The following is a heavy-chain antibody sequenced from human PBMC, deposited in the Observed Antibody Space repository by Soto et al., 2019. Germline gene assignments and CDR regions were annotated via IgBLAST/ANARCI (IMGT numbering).Heavy chain of an antibody. D-gene: IGHD5-12*01. V-gene: IGHV4-30-2*01. CDR1: GGSISSGGYS. J-gene: IGHJ4*02. Sequence: SLALSCAVYGGSISSGGYSWSWIRQPPGKGLEWIGYIYHSGSTYYNPSLKSRVTISVDRSKNQFSLKLSSVTAADTAVYYSARVNSGYDWYYFDYWGQGTLVTVSS. CDR3: ARVNSGYDWYYFDY. CDR2: IYHSGST.